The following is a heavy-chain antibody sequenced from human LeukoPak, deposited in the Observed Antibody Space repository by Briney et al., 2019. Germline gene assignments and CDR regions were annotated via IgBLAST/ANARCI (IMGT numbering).Heavy chain of an antibody. CDR3: ARVAAGYSVNYFDY. J-gene: IGHJ4*02. V-gene: IGHV3-30*04. CDR1: GFTFSSYA. CDR2: ISYDGGNK. D-gene: IGHD4-23*01. Sequence: GGSLRLSCAASGFTFSSYAMHWVRQAPGKGLEWVAVISYDGGNKYYADSVKGRFTISRDNVENSLYLQMNSLRDEDTAVYYCARVAAGYSVNYFDYWGQGTLVTVSS.